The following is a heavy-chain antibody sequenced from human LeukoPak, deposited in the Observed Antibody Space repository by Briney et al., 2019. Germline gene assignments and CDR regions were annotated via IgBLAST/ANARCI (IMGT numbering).Heavy chain of an antibody. V-gene: IGHV4-34*01. J-gene: IGHJ5*02. CDR3: ARGVGYSTRFDP. CDR2: INHSGST. CDR1: GGSFSGYY. D-gene: IGHD5-18*01. Sequence: SETLSLTCAVYGGSFSGYYWSWIRQPPGKGLEWIGEINHSGSTNYNPSLKSRVTISVDTSKNQFSLKVSSVTAADTAVYYCARGVGYSTRFDPWGQGTLVTVSS.